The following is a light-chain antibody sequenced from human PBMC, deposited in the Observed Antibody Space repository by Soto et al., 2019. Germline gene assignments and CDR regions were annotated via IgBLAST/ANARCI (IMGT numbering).Light chain of an antibody. CDR2: DAS. J-gene: IGKJ1*01. CDR1: QIIYNK. V-gene: IGKV3-20*01. Sequence: EIVMTQSPATLSVSPGERVTLSCRASQIIYNKVACYQQKPGQAPRLLIYDASNRATGIPARFSGSGSGTDFTLTISRLEPEDFAVYYCQQYGSSSKTFGQGTKVDIK. CDR3: QQYGSSSKT.